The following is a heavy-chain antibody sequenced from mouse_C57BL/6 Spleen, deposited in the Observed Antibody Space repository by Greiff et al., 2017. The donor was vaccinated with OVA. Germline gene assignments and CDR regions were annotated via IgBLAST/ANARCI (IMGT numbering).Heavy chain of an antibody. CDR2: CYPGSGSI. CDR3: ARHEGYYGRSRGFDY. Sequence: VQLQQSGAELVKPGASVKLSCKASGYTFTEYTIHWVKQRSGQGLEWIGWCYPGSGSIKYNEKFKDKATLTAEKSSSTVYMELSRLTSEDSAVYFCARHEGYYGRSRGFDYWGQGTTLTVSS. D-gene: IGHD1-1*01. J-gene: IGHJ2*01. CDR1: GYTFTEYT. V-gene: IGHV1-62-2*01.